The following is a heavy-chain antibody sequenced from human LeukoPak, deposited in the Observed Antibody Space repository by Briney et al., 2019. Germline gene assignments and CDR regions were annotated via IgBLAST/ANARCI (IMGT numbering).Heavy chain of an antibody. D-gene: IGHD1-26*01. CDR1: GGTFSSYA. CDR3: ATSIVGAPIDY. J-gene: IGHJ4*02. V-gene: IGHV1-69*13. CDR2: INPIFGTA. Sequence: SVKVSCKASGGTFSSYAISWVRQAPGQGLEWMGGINPIFGTANYAQKFQGRVTITADESTSTAYMELSSLRSEDTAVYYCATSIVGAPIDYWGQGTLVTVSS.